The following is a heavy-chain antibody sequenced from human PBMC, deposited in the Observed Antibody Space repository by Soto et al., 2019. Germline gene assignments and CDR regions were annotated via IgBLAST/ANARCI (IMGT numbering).Heavy chain of an antibody. CDR1: GFSFSSYG. V-gene: IGHV3-33*01. Sequence: QVQLVESGGGVVQPGRSLRHSCAASGFSFSSYGIHWVRQAPGKGLQWVAVIWFDGSKQYYADSVKGRFTISRDNSKNTMYLQMNSLRAEDTAVYYCARELLYGSGSRDFHYYGMDVWGQGSTVSVSS. CDR2: IWFDGSKQ. D-gene: IGHD3-10*01. J-gene: IGHJ6*02. CDR3: ARELLYGSGSRDFHYYGMDV.